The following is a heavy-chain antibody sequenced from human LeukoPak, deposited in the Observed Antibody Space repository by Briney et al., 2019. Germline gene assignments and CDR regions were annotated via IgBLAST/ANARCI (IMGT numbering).Heavy chain of an antibody. J-gene: IGHJ5*02. D-gene: IGHD3-10*01. CDR2: MYTSGTT. V-gene: IGHV4-4*07. CDR3: AGSVRRLYGPGRSNWFAP. Sequence: SETLSLTCTVSGGSISSYYWSWIRQPAGKGLEWIGHMYTSGTTNYNPSLKSRVTMSVDTSKNQFSLKLSSVTAADTAVYYCAGSVRRLYGPGRSNWFAPCGQGTLVTV. CDR1: GGSISSYY.